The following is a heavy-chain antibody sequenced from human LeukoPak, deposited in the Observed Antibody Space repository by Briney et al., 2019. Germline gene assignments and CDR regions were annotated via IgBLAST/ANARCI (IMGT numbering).Heavy chain of an antibody. D-gene: IGHD2-2*01. CDR3: AKERIVVVPAAFDY. CDR1: GFMFSSHG. V-gene: IGHV3-23*01. Sequence: GGSLRLSCAASGFMFSSHGMNWVRQAPGKGLEWVSAISGSGGSTYYADSVKGRFTISRDNSKNTLYLQMNSLRAEDTAVYYCAKERIVVVPAAFDYWGQGTLVTVSS. CDR2: ISGSGGST. J-gene: IGHJ4*02.